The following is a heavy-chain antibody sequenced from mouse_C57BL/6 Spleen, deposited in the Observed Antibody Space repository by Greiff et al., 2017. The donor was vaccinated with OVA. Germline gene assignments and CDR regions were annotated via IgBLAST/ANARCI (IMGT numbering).Heavy chain of an antibody. Sequence: QVHVKQSGAELAKPGASVKLSCKASGYTFTSYWMHWVKQRPGQGLEWIGYINPSSGYTKSNQKFTDKATLTADKSSSTAYMQLSSLADEDSAVYYCARGEWDYWGQGTSVTVSS. CDR1: GYTFTSYW. V-gene: IGHV1-7*01. CDR2: INPSSGYT. J-gene: IGHJ4*01. CDR3: ARGEWDY.